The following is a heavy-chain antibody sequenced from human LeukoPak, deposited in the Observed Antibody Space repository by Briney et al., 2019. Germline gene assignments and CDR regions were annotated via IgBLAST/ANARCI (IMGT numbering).Heavy chain of an antibody. Sequence: PGGSLRLSCAASGFTFNSYEMNWVRQAPGKGLEWVSYISSSGNTIYYADSVKGRFTISRDNAKNSLYLQMNSLRAEDTADYYCARDRIQLGAFDIWGQGTMVTVSS. J-gene: IGHJ3*02. CDR2: ISSSGNTI. D-gene: IGHD5-18*01. V-gene: IGHV3-48*03. CDR3: ARDRIQLGAFDI. CDR1: GFTFNSYE.